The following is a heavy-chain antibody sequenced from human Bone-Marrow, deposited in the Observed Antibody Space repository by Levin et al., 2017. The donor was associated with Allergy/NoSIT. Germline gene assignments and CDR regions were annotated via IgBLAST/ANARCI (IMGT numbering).Heavy chain of an antibody. CDR3: AREGTALTLD. D-gene: IGHD1-1*01. Sequence: GESLKISCAASGFTFSSYAMHWVRQAPGKGLEWVAVISYDGSNKYYADSVKGRFTISRDNSKNTLYLQMNSLRAEDTAVYYCAREGTALTLDWGQGTLVTVSS. V-gene: IGHV3-30-3*01. J-gene: IGHJ4*02. CDR1: GFTFSSYA. CDR2: ISYDGSNK.